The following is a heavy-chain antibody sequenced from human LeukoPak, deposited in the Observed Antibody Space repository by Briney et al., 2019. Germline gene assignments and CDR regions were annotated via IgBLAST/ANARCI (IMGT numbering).Heavy chain of an antibody. Sequence: PSETLSLTCTVSGGSISSYYWSWIRQPAGKGLEWIGRIHTSGSTNYNPSLRGRVTMSVDTSKNQFSLNLSSVTAADTAVCYCASLRGYSSGVFDYWGQGTLVTVSS. D-gene: IGHD5-18*01. CDR1: GGSISSYY. CDR3: ASLRGYSSGVFDY. CDR2: IHTSGST. J-gene: IGHJ4*02. V-gene: IGHV4-4*07.